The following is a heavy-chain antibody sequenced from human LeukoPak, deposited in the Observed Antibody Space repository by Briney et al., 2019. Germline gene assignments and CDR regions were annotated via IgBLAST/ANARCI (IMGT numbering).Heavy chain of an antibody. CDR2: ISRGGSEK. Sequence: GGSVRLSCAASGLIFSYYYMSWMRQAAGRGVAGVAYISRGGSEKYYVDSVKGRFTISRDNAKNSLYLQMNSLRAEDTAVYYCAREIASGGVQNWGQGTLVTVSS. D-gene: IGHD3-10*01. CDR3: AREIASGGVQN. CDR1: GLIFSYYY. J-gene: IGHJ4*02. V-gene: IGHV3-11*01.